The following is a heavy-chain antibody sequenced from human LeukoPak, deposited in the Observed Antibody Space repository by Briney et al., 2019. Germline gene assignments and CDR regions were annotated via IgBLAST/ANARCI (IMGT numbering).Heavy chain of an antibody. CDR3: ARGRSYGFDFDS. CDR1: GVSINTCCYY. CDR2: KYYSGST. Sequence: PSETLSLTCDVSGVSINTCCYYWTWSRQPPGKGLEWIGYKYYSGSTRYNPSLRSRLTISLDSSKNQFSLRLTSVTAADTAVYYCARGRSYGFDFDSWGPGTLVIVSS. D-gene: IGHD5-18*01. V-gene: IGHV4-61*01. J-gene: IGHJ4*02.